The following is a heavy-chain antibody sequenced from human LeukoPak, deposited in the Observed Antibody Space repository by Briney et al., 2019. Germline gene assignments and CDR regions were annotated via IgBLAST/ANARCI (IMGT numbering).Heavy chain of an antibody. Sequence: ASVKVSCKASGYTFTGYYMHWVRQAPGQGLEWMGRINPNSGGTNYAQKFQGRVTMTRDTSISTAYMELSRLRSDDTAVYYCARGWGVVVPAPDYWGQGTLVTASS. CDR3: ARGWGVVVPAPDY. D-gene: IGHD2-2*01. V-gene: IGHV1-2*06. CDR1: GYTFTGYY. CDR2: INPNSGGT. J-gene: IGHJ4*02.